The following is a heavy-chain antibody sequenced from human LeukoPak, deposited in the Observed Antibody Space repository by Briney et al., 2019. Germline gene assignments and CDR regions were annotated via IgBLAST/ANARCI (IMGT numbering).Heavy chain of an antibody. V-gene: IGHV1-2*02. CDR1: GYTFIDYY. CDR3: ARSVNWIQLWLLGDY. CDR2: VIPSSGAT. J-gene: IGHJ4*02. D-gene: IGHD5-18*01. Sequence: ASVTVSCKTSGYTFIDYYIHWVRQAPGQGLEWLGYVIPSSGATDYAKSFQGRVTLTRNTSINTAYMEINRLRSDDTAVYYCARSVNWIQLWLLGDYWGQGTLVTVSS.